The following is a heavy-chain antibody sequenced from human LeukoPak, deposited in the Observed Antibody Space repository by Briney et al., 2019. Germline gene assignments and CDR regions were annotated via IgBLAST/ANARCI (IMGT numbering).Heavy chain of an antibody. CDR2: IIPSFGTA. V-gene: IGHV1-69*13. Sequence: SVKVSCKASGGTFSSYAISWVRQAPGQGLEWMGGIIPSFGTANYAQKFQGRVTITADESTSTAYMELSSLRSEDTAVYYCARVGFGHYGSGSYPHWGQGTLVTVSS. CDR3: ARVGFGHYGSGSYPH. J-gene: IGHJ4*02. D-gene: IGHD3-10*01. CDR1: GGTFSSYA.